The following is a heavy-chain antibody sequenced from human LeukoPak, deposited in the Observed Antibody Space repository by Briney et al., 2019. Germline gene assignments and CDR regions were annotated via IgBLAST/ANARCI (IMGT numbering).Heavy chain of an antibody. J-gene: IGHJ5*02. CDR2: ISAYNGNT. CDR1: GYTFTSYG. D-gene: IGHD2-21*02. V-gene: IGHV1-18*01. CDR3: ARDLQWEYCGGDCYSSAYDWFDP. Sequence: EASVKVSCKASGYTFTSYGISWVRQAPGQGLEWMGWISAYNGNTNYAQKLQGRVTMTTDTSTSTAYMELRSLRSDDTAVYYCARDLQWEYCGGDCYSSAYDWFDPWGQGTLVTVSS.